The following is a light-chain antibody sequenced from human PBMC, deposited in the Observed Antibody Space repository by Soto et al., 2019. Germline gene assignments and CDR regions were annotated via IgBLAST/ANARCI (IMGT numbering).Light chain of an antibody. J-gene: IGKJ1*01. Sequence: QMTQSPSSLSASVGDRVTITCRASQTISSYLNWYQQKPGKAPKLLINAASSLQSGVPSRFSGGQSATEFTLTISSLQPEDFATYYCQQSYTTPWTFGQGTKVEIK. V-gene: IGKV1-39*01. CDR3: QQSYTTPWT. CDR1: QTISSY. CDR2: AAS.